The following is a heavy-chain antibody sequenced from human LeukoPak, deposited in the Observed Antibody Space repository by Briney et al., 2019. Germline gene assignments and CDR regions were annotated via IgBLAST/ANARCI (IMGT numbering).Heavy chain of an antibody. V-gene: IGHV4-59*12. CDR3: ATDHRLGTGWYFDL. D-gene: IGHD7-27*01. CDR1: GGSISSYY. Sequence: SETLSLTCTVSGGSISSYYWSWIRQPPGKELEWIGYIYYSGSTNYNPSLKSRVTISVDTSKNQFSLKLSSVTAADTAVYYCATDHRLGTGWYFDLWGRGTLVTVSS. J-gene: IGHJ2*01. CDR2: IYYSGST.